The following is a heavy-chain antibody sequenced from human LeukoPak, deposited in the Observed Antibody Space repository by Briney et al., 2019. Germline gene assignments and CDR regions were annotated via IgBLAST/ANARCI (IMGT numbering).Heavy chain of an antibody. D-gene: IGHD3-22*01. CDR3: AVSYYYDSSGFFDAFDI. CDR1: GFTFSNYA. J-gene: IGHJ3*02. V-gene: IGHV3-30-3*01. Sequence: PGGSLRLSCAASGFTFSNYAMHWVRQAPGKGPEWVAVISFDGTNQYSADSMKGRFTISRDNSKNTLYLHIDSLREDDTAVYYCAVSYYYDSSGFFDAFDIWGQGTMVTVSS. CDR2: ISFDGTNQ.